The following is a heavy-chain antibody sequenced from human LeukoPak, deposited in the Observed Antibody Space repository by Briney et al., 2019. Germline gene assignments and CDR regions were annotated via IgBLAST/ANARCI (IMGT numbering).Heavy chain of an antibody. V-gene: IGHV1-46*01. J-gene: IGHJ4*02. CDR1: GYTFTSYY. D-gene: IGHD3-10*01. CDR3: ARGIGGYYGSGTRPY. Sequence: ASVKVSCKASGYTFTSYYMHWVRQAPGQGLEWMGIINPSGGSTSYAQKFQGRVTMTRDTSTSTVYMELSSLRSEDTAVYYCARGIGGYYGSGTRPYWGQGTLVTVSS. CDR2: INPSGGST.